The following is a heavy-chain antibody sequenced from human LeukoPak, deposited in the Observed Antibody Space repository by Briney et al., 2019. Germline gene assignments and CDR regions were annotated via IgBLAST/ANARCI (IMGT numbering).Heavy chain of an antibody. CDR3: ARHYVRRFIVSTESSAFDP. CDR2: IFYNGNP. V-gene: IGHV4-39*01. CDR1: GGSIGPSNYY. J-gene: IGHJ5*02. D-gene: IGHD5/OR15-5a*01. Sequence: SETLSLTRSVSGGSIGPSNYYWGWIRQPPGKGLEWIASIFYNGNPYYNPSLKSRVTISVDTSKNQFSLKLSSVTAADTALYYCARHYVRRFIVSTESSAFDPWGQGTLVTVSS.